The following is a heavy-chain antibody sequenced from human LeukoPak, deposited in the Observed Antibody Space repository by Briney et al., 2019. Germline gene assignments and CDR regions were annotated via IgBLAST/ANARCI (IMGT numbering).Heavy chain of an antibody. CDR2: ISSSGAIM. V-gene: IGHV3-48*04. J-gene: IGHJ4*02. D-gene: IGHD2-15*01. CDR3: ARDARGCSGGSCYLDY. CDR1: GFTFSSYA. Sequence: GGSLRLSCAASGFTFSSYAMSWVRQAPGKGLEWVSYISSSGAIMYYADSVKGRFTISRDNAKRSLYLQVNSLRAEDTAVYYCARDARGCSGGSCYLDYWGQGTLVTASS.